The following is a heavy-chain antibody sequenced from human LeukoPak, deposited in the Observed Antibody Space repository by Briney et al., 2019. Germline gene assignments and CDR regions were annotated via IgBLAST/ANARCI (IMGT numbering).Heavy chain of an antibody. D-gene: IGHD4/OR15-4a*01. CDR2: IYSGGST. V-gene: IGHV3-66*01. J-gene: IGHJ4*02. Sequence: GGSLRLSCAASGFTFSSYSMNWVRQAPGQGLEWASVIYSGGSTYYADSVKGRFTISRDNSKNTLYLQMSSLRAEDTAVYYCANLPTGAYWGQGTLVTVSS. CDR3: ANLPTGAY. CDR1: GFTFSSYS.